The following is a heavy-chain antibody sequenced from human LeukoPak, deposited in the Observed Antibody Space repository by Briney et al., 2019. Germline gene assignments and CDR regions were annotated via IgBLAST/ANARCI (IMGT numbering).Heavy chain of an antibody. CDR3: ATVAGGTYHFDL. Sequence: GGSLRLSCAATGFTVNSHYMSWVRQAPGKGLEWVSIIYDGGTTSYEDSVKGRFTISRDNSNNILYLQMSSLRAEDTAVYYCATVAGGTYHFDLWGQGALVTVSS. J-gene: IGHJ4*02. CDR2: IYDGGTT. CDR1: GFTVNSHY. V-gene: IGHV3-53*01. D-gene: IGHD1-26*01.